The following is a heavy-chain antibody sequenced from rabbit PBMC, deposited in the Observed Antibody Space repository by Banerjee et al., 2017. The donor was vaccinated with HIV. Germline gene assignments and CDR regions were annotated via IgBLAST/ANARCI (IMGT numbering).Heavy chain of an antibody. J-gene: IGHJ6*01. V-gene: IGHV1S40*01. Sequence: VESGGGLVTPGASLTLTCTASGFALSSYYYMCWVRQAPGKGLEWIGCIYTGSSGSTAGAGWAKSRRTTTNKSSTTVAMLQTSLMAADTAASYFWRGGARDSGYLGCNMWGPGTLVTVS. D-gene: IGHD1-1*01. CDR1: GFALSSYYY. CDR2: IYTGSSGST. CDR3: WRGGARDSGYLGCNM.